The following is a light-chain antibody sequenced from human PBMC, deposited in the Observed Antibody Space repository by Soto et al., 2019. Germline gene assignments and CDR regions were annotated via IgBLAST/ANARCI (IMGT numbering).Light chain of an antibody. CDR2: GAS. Sequence: DVQMTQSPSSLSASVGDRVTITCRASQGITTYLAWYQQKAGKPPQLLIYGASFLRSGVPSRFSGSGFGTDFTLTISSLQPEDVGTYYCQKYNSAHSWTFGQGTKV. J-gene: IGKJ1*01. V-gene: IGKV1-27*01. CDR1: QGITTY. CDR3: QKYNSAHSWT.